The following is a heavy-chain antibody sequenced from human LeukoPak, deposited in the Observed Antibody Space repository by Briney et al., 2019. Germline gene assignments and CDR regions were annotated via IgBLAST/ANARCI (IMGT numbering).Heavy chain of an antibody. J-gene: IGHJ4*02. D-gene: IGHD1-14*01. V-gene: IGHV4-59*08. CDR3: ARQVYYHNRPAYDY. CDR2: IYYTGTT. CDR1: DGSISGYH. Sequence: SETLSLTCTVSDGSISGYHWSWTRQPPGKGLEWIGYIYYTGTTNYNPSLERRVTMSVDTSKNQFSLKLTSVTAADTAVYYCARQVYYHNRPAYDYWGQGTLVTVSS.